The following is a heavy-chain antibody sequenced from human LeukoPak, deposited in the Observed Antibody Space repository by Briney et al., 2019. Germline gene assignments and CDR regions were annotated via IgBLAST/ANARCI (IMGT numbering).Heavy chain of an antibody. J-gene: IGHJ4*02. V-gene: IGHV3-30-3*01. CDR2: ISYDGSNK. Sequence: PGRSLQLSCAASGFNFSSYAMHWVRQAPGKGLEWVAVISYDGSNKYYADSVKGRFTISRDNSKNTLYLQMNSLRAEDTAVYYCARLMAVAGTDYWGQGTLVTVSS. D-gene: IGHD6-19*01. CDR1: GFNFSSYA. CDR3: ARLMAVAGTDY.